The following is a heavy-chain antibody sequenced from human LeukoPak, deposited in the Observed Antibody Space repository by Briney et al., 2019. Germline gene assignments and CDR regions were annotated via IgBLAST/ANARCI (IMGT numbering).Heavy chain of an antibody. J-gene: IGHJ4*02. V-gene: IGHV3-21*01. CDR1: GFTFSSYS. D-gene: IGHD3-10*01. CDR2: ISSSSSYI. CDR3: AREAGRWLQSVY. Sequence: GGSLRLSCAASGFTFSSYSMNWVRQAPGKGLEWVSSISSSSSYIYYADSVKGRFTISRDNAKNSLYLQMNSLRAEDTAVYYCAREAGRWLQSVYWGQGTLVTVSS.